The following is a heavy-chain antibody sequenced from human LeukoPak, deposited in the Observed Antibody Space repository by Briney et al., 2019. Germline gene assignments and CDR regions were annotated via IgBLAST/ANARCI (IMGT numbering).Heavy chain of an antibody. CDR3: ARMGGIAAAGTLDY. CDR2: IYHSGST. CDR1: GYSISSGYY. V-gene: IGHV4-38-2*02. J-gene: IGHJ4*02. D-gene: IGHD6-13*01. Sequence: SETLSLTCTVSGYSISSGYYWGWIRQPPGKGLEWIGSIYHSGSTYYNPSLKSRVTISVDTSKNQFSLKLSSVTAADTAVYYCARMGGIAAAGTLDYWGQGTLVTVSS.